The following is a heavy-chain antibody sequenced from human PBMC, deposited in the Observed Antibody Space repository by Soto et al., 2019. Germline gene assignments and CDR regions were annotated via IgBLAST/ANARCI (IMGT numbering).Heavy chain of an antibody. J-gene: IGHJ4*02. Sequence: ASVKVSCKVSGYTLTELSMHWVRQAPGKGLEWMGGFGPEDGETIYAQKFQGRVTMTEDTSTDTAYMELSSLRSEDTAVYYCATALGGYFAWFSFDYWGQGTLVTAPQ. CDR1: GYTLTELS. CDR2: FGPEDGET. CDR3: ATALGGYFAWFSFDY. D-gene: IGHD3-9*01. V-gene: IGHV1-24*01.